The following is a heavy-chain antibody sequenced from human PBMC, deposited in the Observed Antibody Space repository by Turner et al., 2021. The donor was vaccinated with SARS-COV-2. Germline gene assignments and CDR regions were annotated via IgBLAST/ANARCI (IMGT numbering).Heavy chain of an antibody. V-gene: IGHV4-31*03. CDR1: GGSISSGGYY. D-gene: IGHD6-13*01. J-gene: IGHJ4*02. CDR3: ARSSTSSNRFDY. CDR2: IYNSGNT. Sequence: QVQLQVSGPGLVKPSQTLSLTCTVSGGSISSGGYYWSWIRQHPGKGLEWIGYIYNSGNTYYTPSLKSRVTISVDSSKNQFSLKLSSVTAADTAVYFCARSSTSSNRFDYWGQGTLVTVSS.